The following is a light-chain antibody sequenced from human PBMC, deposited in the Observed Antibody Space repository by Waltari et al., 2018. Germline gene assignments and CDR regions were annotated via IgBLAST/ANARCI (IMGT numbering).Light chain of an antibody. CDR3: SSPSSNNVVL. CDR1: SSDAGSYNS. Sequence: QSALTQPASVSGSPGQSITISCTGTSSDAGSYNSVSWYRDHPGQGPKVIIYDACERPSGISARFSGCESGNTASLAISGLPAEDEAAYYCSSPSSNNVVLFGRRPNAPVL. J-gene: IGLJ6*01. V-gene: IGLV2-14*03. CDR2: DAC.